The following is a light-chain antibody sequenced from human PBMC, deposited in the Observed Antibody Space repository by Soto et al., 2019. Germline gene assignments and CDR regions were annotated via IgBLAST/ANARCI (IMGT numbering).Light chain of an antibody. CDR3: QQYKTSPWT. J-gene: IGKJ1*01. Sequence: DMQMTQSPSTLSASVGDRVTITCRASQSISSWLAWYQQKPGKATKLLIYKASNLESGVPSRFSGSGSGTEFALTITSLQPDDFATYYCQQYKTSPWTFGQGTKVEIK. CDR2: KAS. V-gene: IGKV1-5*03. CDR1: QSISSW.